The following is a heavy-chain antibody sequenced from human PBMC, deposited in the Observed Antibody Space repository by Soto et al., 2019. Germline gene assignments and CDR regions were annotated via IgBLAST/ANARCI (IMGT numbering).Heavy chain of an antibody. CDR1: GYPFTTYY. D-gene: IGHD3-10*01. Sequence: HVQLVQSETEVKKPGASVRVSCMVSGYPFTTYYIHWVRQAPGQGLEWMGWIDPRSGGTVYEQKFQGRVTMTRDTSISTVYMDLSGLTSDDTALYYCATDDYGIFPYWGQGSLVTVSS. CDR3: ATDDYGIFPY. J-gene: IGHJ4*02. V-gene: IGHV1-2*02. CDR2: IDPRSGGT.